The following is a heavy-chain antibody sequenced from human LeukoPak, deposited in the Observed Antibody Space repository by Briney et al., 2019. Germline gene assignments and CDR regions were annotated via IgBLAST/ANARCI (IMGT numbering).Heavy chain of an antibody. CDR1: GFTFSNYA. Sequence: GRSLRLSCAVSGFTFSNYAFHWVRQAPGRGLEWVALTSYDGTYKYYGSSVRGRFTISRDNSKNTLYLQMNSLRLEDTAVYYCARGVSDYYDSSGYYAFDYWGQGTLAIVSS. CDR3: ARGVSDYYDSSGYYAFDY. CDR2: TSYDGTYK. V-gene: IGHV3-30-3*01. D-gene: IGHD3-22*01. J-gene: IGHJ4*02.